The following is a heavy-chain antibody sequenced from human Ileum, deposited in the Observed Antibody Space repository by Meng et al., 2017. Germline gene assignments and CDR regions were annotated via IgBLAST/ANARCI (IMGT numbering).Heavy chain of an antibody. J-gene: IGHJ6*02. CDR3: ASLYGTLYYYGMDV. D-gene: IGHD4-17*01. CDR1: GFTFSSYS. CDR2: ISSSRSYI. V-gene: IGHV3-21*01. Sequence: GGSLRLSCAASGFTFSSYSMNWVRQAPGKGLEWVSSISSSRSYIYYADSVKGRFTISRDNAKNSLYLQMNSLRAEDTAVYYCASLYGTLYYYGMDVWGQGTTVTVSS.